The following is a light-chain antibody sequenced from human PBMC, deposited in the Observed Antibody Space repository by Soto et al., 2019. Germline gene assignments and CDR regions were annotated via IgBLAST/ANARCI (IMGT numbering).Light chain of an antibody. CDR2: AAS. Sequence: DIQMTQSPSSLSASLGDRVTITCRARQSISTYLNWYQQKPGKAPNLLIYAASSLQSGVPSRFSGSGSGTDFTLTISSLQPEDFGTYYYQQSYSTLSITFGQGTRLEIK. J-gene: IGKJ5*01. CDR1: QSISTY. V-gene: IGKV1-39*01. CDR3: QQSYSTLSIT.